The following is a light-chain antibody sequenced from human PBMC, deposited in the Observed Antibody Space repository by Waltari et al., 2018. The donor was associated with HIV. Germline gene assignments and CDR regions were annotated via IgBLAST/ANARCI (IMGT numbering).Light chain of an antibody. Sequence: QSVLTQPPSASGTPGQSVTISCPGSSSNIGCNYVYWYQHSPGTTPKPLIYRDNSRPSGVPDRFSGSKSGTSASLAISGLRSEDEADYYCAAWDDSLSGWVFGGGTKLTVL. V-gene: IGLV1-47*01. CDR2: RDN. J-gene: IGLJ3*02. CDR3: AAWDDSLSGWV. CDR1: SSNIGCNY.